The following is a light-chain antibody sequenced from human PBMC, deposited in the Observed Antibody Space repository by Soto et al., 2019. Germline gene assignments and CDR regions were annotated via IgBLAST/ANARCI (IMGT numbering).Light chain of an antibody. J-gene: IGLJ1*01. Sequence: QSALTQPASVSGSPGQSIAISCTGTSNDVGAYHFVSWFQQHPGKAPKLIIYDVQNRPSVVSARFSASKSGNTASLTISGLQAEDGADYYCSSYVTDDRYVFGSGTKLTVL. V-gene: IGLV2-14*03. CDR2: DVQ. CDR3: SSYVTDDRYV. CDR1: SNDVGAYHF.